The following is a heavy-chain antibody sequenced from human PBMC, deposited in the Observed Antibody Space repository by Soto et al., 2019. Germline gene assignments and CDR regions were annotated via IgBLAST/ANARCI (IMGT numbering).Heavy chain of an antibody. CDR1: GYTFTSYG. CDR2: ISAYNGNT. D-gene: IGHD3-16*02. Sequence: ASVKVSCNASGYTFTSYGISWVRQAPGRGLEWMGWISAYNGNTNYAQKLQGRVTMTTDTSTSTAYMELRSLRSDDTAVYYCARDENLIAAFDIWGQGTMVTVSS. CDR3: ARDENLIAAFDI. V-gene: IGHV1-18*01. J-gene: IGHJ3*02.